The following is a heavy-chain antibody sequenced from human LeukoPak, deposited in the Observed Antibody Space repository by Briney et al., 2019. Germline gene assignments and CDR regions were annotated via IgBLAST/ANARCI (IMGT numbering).Heavy chain of an antibody. V-gene: IGHV4-59*01. CDR3: ASTYYDFSYFDY. D-gene: IGHD3-3*01. Sequence: SETLSLTCTVSGGSISSYYWSWIRQPPGKGLERIGYIYSSGSTNHNHSLKSRVTIPVDTSKNQFSLKLSSVTAADTAVYYRASTYYDFSYFDYWGQGTLVTVSS. CDR1: GGSISSYY. J-gene: IGHJ4*02. CDR2: IYSSGST.